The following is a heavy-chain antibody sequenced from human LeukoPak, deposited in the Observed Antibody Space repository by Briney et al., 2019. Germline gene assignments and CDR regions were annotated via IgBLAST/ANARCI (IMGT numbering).Heavy chain of an antibody. Sequence: GGSLRLSCAASGLTFSSYGMHWVRQAPGKGLEWVAVAWYDGSNKHFADSEKGRFTISRDNSKNTLYLQMNSLRVEDTAVYYCARGLGYDGFDYWGQGTLVTVSS. CDR3: ARGLGYDGFDY. CDR2: AWYDGSNK. J-gene: IGHJ4*02. V-gene: IGHV3-33*08. D-gene: IGHD5-12*01. CDR1: GLTFSSYG.